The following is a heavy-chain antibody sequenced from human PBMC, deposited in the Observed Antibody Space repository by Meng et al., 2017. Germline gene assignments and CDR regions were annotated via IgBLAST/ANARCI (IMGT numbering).Heavy chain of an antibody. CDR3: ARGAVANLQDFDY. CDR1: GYTFTGYY. D-gene: IGHD4/OR15-4a*01. Sequence: ASVKVSCKASGYTFTGYYRHWVRQAPGQGLEWMGWINPNSGGTNYAQKFQGRVTMTRDTSISTAYMELSRLRSDDTAVYYCARGAVANLQDFDYWGQGTLVTVSS. V-gene: IGHV1-2*02. J-gene: IGHJ4*02. CDR2: INPNSGGT.